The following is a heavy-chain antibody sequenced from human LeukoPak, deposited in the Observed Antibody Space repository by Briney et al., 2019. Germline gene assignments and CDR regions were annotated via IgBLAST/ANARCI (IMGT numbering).Heavy chain of an antibody. CDR1: GFNYDDYS. V-gene: IGHV3-21*06. CDR3: ARDFSDNSLFYL. D-gene: IGHD5-24*01. J-gene: IGHJ4*02. Sequence: GGSLGLSCGVSGFNYDDYSMHGARQAPGKGLEWVASITSTSRTIYYADSVQGRFIISRDNAKNTVSLEMNSLRGEDAALYYCARDFSDNSLFYLWGRGTLVSVSS. CDR2: ITSTSRTI.